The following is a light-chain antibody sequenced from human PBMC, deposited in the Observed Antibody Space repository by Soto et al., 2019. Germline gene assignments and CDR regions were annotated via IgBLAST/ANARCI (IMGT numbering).Light chain of an antibody. CDR1: YSDIGAFDS. CDR2: GVN. CDR3: TSYTKDTTYV. Sequence: QSVLTQPASVSGSPGQSITVSCTGTYSDIGAFDSVSWCQHHPGRAPKLLIFGVNRRPSGISYRFSASKSGNTASLTISGLQAEDEADYYCTSYTKDTTYVFGTGTKVTVL. V-gene: IGLV2-14*01. J-gene: IGLJ1*01.